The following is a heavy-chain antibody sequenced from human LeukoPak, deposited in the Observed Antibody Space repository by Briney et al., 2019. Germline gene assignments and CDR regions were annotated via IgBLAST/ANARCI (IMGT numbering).Heavy chain of an antibody. D-gene: IGHD5-18*01. CDR3: ASVVGYSYGFDY. CDR1: GGTFSSYA. CDR2: IIPIFGTA. V-gene: IGHV1-69*13. Sequence: SVKVSCKASGGTFSSYAISWVRQAPGQGLEWMGGIIPIFGTANYAQKFQGRVTITADESTSTAYMKLSSLRSEDTAVYYCASVVGYSYGFDYWGQGTLVTVSS. J-gene: IGHJ4*02.